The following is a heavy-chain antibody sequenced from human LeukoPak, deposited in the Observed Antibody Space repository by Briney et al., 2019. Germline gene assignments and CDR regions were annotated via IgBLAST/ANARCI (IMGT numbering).Heavy chain of an antibody. V-gene: IGHV3-23*01. Sequence: GASLRLSCAASGFTFSSYSMCWVRQAPGKGPEWVSGIKESGDITYYADSVKGRFTISRDNSKNTLYLQMNSLRAEDKAKYYCAKYCSGATCSGYWGQGTLVTVSS. CDR3: AKYCSGATCSGY. CDR1: GFTFSSYS. D-gene: IGHD2-15*01. J-gene: IGHJ4*02. CDR2: IKESGDIT.